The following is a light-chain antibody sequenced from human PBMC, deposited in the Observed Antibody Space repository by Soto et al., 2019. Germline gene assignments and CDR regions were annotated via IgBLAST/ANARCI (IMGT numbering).Light chain of an antibody. CDR2: GAS. Sequence: ELVLTQSPGTLSSSPGERATLSCRASQSVSSSYLAWYQQKPGQAPRLLIYGASNRATGIPDRFSGSGAGTDVSLTISRLEPEDFAVYFCQQYGRSPPFTFGQGTKVEIK. J-gene: IGKJ2*01. V-gene: IGKV3-20*01. CDR3: QQYGRSPPFT. CDR1: QSVSSSY.